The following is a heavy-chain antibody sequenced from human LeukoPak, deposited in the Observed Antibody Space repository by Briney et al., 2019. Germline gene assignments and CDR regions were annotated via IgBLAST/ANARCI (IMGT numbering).Heavy chain of an antibody. J-gene: IGHJ4*02. Sequence: AGSLRLSCAASGFTFSSYAMSWVRQAPGKGLEWVSAISGSGAYTYYADSVKGRFTISRDNSKNTLYLQVNSLRAEDTAVYYCAKDLEGGPTNFDYWGQGTLVTVSS. CDR3: AKDLEGGPTNFDY. D-gene: IGHD1-26*01. CDR1: GFTFSSYA. CDR2: ISGSGAYT. V-gene: IGHV3-23*01.